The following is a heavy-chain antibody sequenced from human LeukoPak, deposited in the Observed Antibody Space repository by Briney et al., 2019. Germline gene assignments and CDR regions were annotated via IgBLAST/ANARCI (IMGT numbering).Heavy chain of an antibody. D-gene: IGHD2-2*01. J-gene: IGHJ5*02. CDR3: ARDFRYCSSTSCYDWFDP. CDR2: IYTSGST. Sequence: SETLSLTCTVSGGSISSYYWSWIRQPAGKGLEWIGRIYTSGSTNYNPSLKGRVTMSVDTSKNQFSLKLSSVTAADTAVYYCARDFRYCSSTSCYDWFDPWGQGTLVTVSS. V-gene: IGHV4-4*07. CDR1: GGSISSYY.